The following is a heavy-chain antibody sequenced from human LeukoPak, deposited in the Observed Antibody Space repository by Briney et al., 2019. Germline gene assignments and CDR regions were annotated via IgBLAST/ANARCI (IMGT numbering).Heavy chain of an antibody. J-gene: IGHJ4*02. CDR3: AKDILGITPDLFDL. CDR2: IRYDGSNT. V-gene: IGHV3-30*02. Sequence: GGSLRLSCAASGFTFRSYGMHWARQAPGKGLEWVAFIRYDGSNTYYADFVKGRFTVSRDNSKNTLYLQMNSPRAEDTAVYYCAKDILGITPDLFDLWGQGTLVTVSS. D-gene: IGHD5-24*01. CDR1: GFTFRSYG.